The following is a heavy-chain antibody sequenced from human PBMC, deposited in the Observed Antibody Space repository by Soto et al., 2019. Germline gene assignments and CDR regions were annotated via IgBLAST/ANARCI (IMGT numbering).Heavy chain of an antibody. CDR2: ISYDGSNK. V-gene: IGHV3-30*18. Sequence: GGSLRLSCAASGFTFSSYGMHWVRQAPGKGLEWVAVISYDGSNKYYADSVKGRFTISRDNSKNTLYLQMNSLRAEDTAVYYCAKDMGTATAMDYYYGMDVWGQGTTVTVSS. CDR3: AKDMGTATAMDYYYGMDV. J-gene: IGHJ6*02. CDR1: GFTFSSYG. D-gene: IGHD2-2*01.